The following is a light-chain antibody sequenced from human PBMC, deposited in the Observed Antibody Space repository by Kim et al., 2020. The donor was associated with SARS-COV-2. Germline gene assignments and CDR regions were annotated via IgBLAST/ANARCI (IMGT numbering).Light chain of an antibody. Sequence: SVKLTCTLSSGHSSYAIAWHRQQPEKGPRYLMKLNSDGSHNKGDEIPDRFSGSSSGAEHYLTISSLQSEDEADYYCQTWDTGSRVFGGGTQLTVL. J-gene: IGLJ3*02. V-gene: IGLV4-69*01. CDR2: LNSDGSH. CDR1: SGHSSYA. CDR3: QTWDTGSRV.